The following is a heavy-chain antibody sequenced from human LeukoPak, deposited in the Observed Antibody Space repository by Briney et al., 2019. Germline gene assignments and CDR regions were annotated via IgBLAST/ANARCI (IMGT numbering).Heavy chain of an antibody. CDR2: TRFDGSRK. Sequence: PGGSLRLSCAASGFTFSSYGMHWVRQAPGKGLEWVAFTRFDGSRKEYADSVKGRFTISKDDSNNTLYLQMNSLTTEDTAVYYCAKSSKPRPGYFDYWGQGTLVTVSS. J-gene: IGHJ4*02. CDR3: AKSSKPRPGYFDY. V-gene: IGHV3-30*02. CDR1: GFTFSSYG.